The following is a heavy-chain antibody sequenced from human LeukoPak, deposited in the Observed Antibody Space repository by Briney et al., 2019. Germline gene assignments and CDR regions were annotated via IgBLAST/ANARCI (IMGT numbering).Heavy chain of an antibody. CDR2: IIPILGIA. V-gene: IGHV1-69*04. Sequence: GASVKVSCKASGGTFSSYAISWVRQAPGQGLEWMGRIIPILGIANYAQKFQGRVTITADKSTSTAYMELSSLRSEDTAVYYCARALTGTNWFDPWGQGTLVTVSS. CDR1: GGTFSSYA. CDR3: ARALTGTNWFDP. J-gene: IGHJ5*02. D-gene: IGHD1/OR15-1a*01.